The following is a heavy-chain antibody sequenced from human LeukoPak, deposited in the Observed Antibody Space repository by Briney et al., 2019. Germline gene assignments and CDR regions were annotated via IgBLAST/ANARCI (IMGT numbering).Heavy chain of an antibody. D-gene: IGHD1-26*01. Sequence: PSETLSLTCTVSGYSISRGYYWGWIRQPPGKGLEWIGSIYHSGSTYYNPSLKSRVTISADTSKNQFSLKLSSVTAADTAVYYGARRGSYYYYYYMDVWGKGTTVTVSS. CDR3: ARRGSYYYYYYMDV. CDR1: GYSISRGYY. CDR2: IYHSGST. V-gene: IGHV4-38-2*02. J-gene: IGHJ6*03.